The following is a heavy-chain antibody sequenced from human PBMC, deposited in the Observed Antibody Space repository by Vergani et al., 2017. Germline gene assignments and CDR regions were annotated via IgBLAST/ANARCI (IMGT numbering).Heavy chain of an antibody. CDR1: GGSISSGSYY. Sequence: QVQLQESGPGLVKPSQTLSLTCTVSGGSISSGSYYWSWIRQPAGKGLEWIGRIYTSGSTNYNPSLKSRVTISVDTSKNQFSLKLSSVTAADTAVYYCARGSITMVRGVPQFWCDPWGQGTLVTVSS. CDR2: IYTSGST. CDR3: ARGSITMVRGVPQFWCDP. J-gene: IGHJ5*02. D-gene: IGHD3-10*01. V-gene: IGHV4-61*02.